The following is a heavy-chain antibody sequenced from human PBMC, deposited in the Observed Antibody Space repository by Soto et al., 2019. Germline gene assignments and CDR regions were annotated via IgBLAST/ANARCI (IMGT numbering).Heavy chain of an antibody. CDR1: GGTFSSYA. V-gene: IGHV1-69*01. Sequence: QVQLVQSGAEVKKPGSSVKVSCKASGGTFSSYAISWVRQAPGQGLEWMGGIIPIFGTANYAQKFQGRVTITADEYTSIAYMDLSSLRSEDTAVYYCASDRRLTSSSSEEDYYYGMDVWGQGTTVTVSS. D-gene: IGHD6-6*01. CDR2: IIPIFGTA. J-gene: IGHJ6*02. CDR3: ASDRRLTSSSSEEDYYYGMDV.